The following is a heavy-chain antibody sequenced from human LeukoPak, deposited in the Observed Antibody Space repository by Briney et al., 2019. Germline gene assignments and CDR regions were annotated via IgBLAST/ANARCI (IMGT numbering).Heavy chain of an antibody. V-gene: IGHV3-30*18. Sequence: GGSLRLSCAASGFTFSSYGMHWVRQAPGKGLEWVAVISYDGSNKYYADSVKGRFTISRDNSKNTLYLQMNSLRAEDTAVYYCAKDTHYSSSAFDIWGQGTMVTVSS. CDR3: AKDTHYSSSAFDI. D-gene: IGHD6-13*01. CDR1: GFTFSSYG. J-gene: IGHJ3*02. CDR2: ISYDGSNK.